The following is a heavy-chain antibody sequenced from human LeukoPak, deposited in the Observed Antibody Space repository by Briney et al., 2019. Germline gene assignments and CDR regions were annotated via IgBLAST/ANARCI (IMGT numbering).Heavy chain of an antibody. CDR3: ASPPDSSSGNYFDY. CDR2: ISYDGSNK. CDR1: GFTFSSYG. D-gene: IGHD6-6*01. Sequence: PGRSLRLSCAASGFTFSSYGMHWVHQAPGKGLEWVAVISYDGSNKYYADSVKGRFTISRDNSKNTLYLQMNSLRAEDTAVYYCASPPDSSSGNYFDYWGQGTLVTVSS. J-gene: IGHJ4*02. V-gene: IGHV3-30*03.